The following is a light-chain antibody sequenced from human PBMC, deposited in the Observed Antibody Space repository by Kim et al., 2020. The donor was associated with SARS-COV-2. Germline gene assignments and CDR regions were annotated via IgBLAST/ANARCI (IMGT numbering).Light chain of an antibody. CDR3: QAWDNNNGV. Sequence: SYELTQPPSVSVSPGQTASITCSGDRLGDKYASWYQQKPGQSPVLVIYNDSRRPSGIPERFSGSNSGNTATLTISGTQAIDEDDYYCQAWDNNNGVFGGGTKVTVL. CDR1: RLGDKY. J-gene: IGLJ3*02. CDR2: NDS. V-gene: IGLV3-1*01.